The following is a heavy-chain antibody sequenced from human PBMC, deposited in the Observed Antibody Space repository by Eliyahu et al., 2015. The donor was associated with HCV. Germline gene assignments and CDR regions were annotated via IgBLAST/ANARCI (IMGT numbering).Heavy chain of an antibody. CDR3: ARRGTNWNYPVHY. CDR1: GYIFTSYW. CDR2: IYPGDSDT. D-gene: IGHD1-7*01. V-gene: IGHV5-51*03. Sequence: EVQLVQSGAEVKKPGESLKISCKGSGYIFTSYWIGWVRQMPGKGLEWMGTIYPGDSDTRYSPSFQGQVTISADKSINTAYLQWSSLKASDTAIYYCARRGTNWNYPVHYWGQGTLVTVSS. J-gene: IGHJ4*02.